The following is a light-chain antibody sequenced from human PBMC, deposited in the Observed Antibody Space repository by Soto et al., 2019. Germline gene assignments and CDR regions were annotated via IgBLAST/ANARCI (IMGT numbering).Light chain of an antibody. CDR1: QSVSSSY. CDR2: GAS. Sequence: ERVMTQSPATLSVSPGGRATLSCRASQSVSSSYLAWYQHKRGQAPRLLMYGASSRATGVPDRFSGWGSGTDFTLTISRLEPEDFGVYYCQQYGSSPPFTFGPGTKVDNK. J-gene: IGKJ3*01. CDR3: QQYGSSPPFT. V-gene: IGKV3-20*01.